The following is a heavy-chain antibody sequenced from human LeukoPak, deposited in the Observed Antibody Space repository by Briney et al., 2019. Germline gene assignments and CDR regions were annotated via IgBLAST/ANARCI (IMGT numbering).Heavy chain of an antibody. D-gene: IGHD3-3*01. Sequence: GGSLTLSCAASGFTFSSYSMNWVRQPAGKVLEWVSYISSSSSPKYHADSVKGRFTISRDNAKNSLYLQMNSLRAEETAVYYCARLSYYDFWSGYPLDYWGQGTLVTVSS. CDR3: ARLSYYDFWSGYPLDY. CDR2: ISSSSSPK. V-gene: IGHV3-48*04. CDR1: GFTFSSYS. J-gene: IGHJ4*02.